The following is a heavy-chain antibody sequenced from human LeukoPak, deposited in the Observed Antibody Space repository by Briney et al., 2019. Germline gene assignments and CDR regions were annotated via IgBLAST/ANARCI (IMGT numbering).Heavy chain of an antibody. CDR1: GFTFSSYA. Sequence: GGSLRLSCAASGFTFSSYAMHWVRQAPGKGLEWVAVISYDGSNKYYADSVKGRFTISGDNSKNTLYLQMNSLRAEDTAVYYCAREGYSSGWYDYWGQGTLVTVSS. CDR3: AREGYSSGWYDY. J-gene: IGHJ4*02. V-gene: IGHV3-30*04. CDR2: ISYDGSNK. D-gene: IGHD6-19*01.